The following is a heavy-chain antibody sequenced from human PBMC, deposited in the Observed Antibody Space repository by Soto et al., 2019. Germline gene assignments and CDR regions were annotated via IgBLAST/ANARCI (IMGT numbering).Heavy chain of an antibody. V-gene: IGHV1-69*01. CDR1: GGTFSSYA. CDR2: IIPIFGTA. CDR3: ASGSAYYDFWSGYPNGNWFDP. Sequence: QVQLVQSGAEVKKPGSSVKVSCKASGGTFSSYAISWVRQAPGQGLEWMGGIIPIFGTANYAQKFQGRVTITADESTSTAYMELSSLRSEDTAVYYCASGSAYYDFWSGYPNGNWFDPWGQGTLVTVSS. D-gene: IGHD3-3*01. J-gene: IGHJ5*02.